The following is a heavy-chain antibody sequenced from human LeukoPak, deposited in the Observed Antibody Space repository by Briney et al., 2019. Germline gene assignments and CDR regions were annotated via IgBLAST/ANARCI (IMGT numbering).Heavy chain of an antibody. CDR3: ARPARGYYYYGMDV. CDR2: IYPGDSDT. Sequence: GASLKISCKGSGYSFTSYWIGWVRPMPGKGLEWMGIIYPGDSDTRYSPSFQGQVTISADTSITTAYLQWSSLKASDTGMYYCARPARGYYYYGMDVWGQGTTVTVSS. J-gene: IGHJ6*02. D-gene: IGHD5-18*01. V-gene: IGHV5-51*01. CDR1: GYSFTSYW.